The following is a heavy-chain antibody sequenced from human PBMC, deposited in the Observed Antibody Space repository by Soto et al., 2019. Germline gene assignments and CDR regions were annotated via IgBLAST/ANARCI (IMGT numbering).Heavy chain of an antibody. CDR2: MNPNSGNT. J-gene: IGHJ6*02. Sequence: QVQLVQSGAEVKKPGASVKVSCKASGYTFTSYDINWVRQATGQGLEWMGWMNPNSGNTGYAQKFQGRVTMTRNTSISTAYMELSSLRSEDTAVYYCARAVARFLEWIPIYGPYYYGMDVWGQGTTVTVSS. V-gene: IGHV1-8*01. D-gene: IGHD3-3*01. CDR1: GYTFTSYD. CDR3: ARAVARFLEWIPIYGPYYYGMDV.